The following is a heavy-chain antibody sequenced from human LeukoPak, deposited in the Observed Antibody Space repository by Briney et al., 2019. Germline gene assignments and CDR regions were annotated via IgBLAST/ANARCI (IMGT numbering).Heavy chain of an antibody. J-gene: IGHJ6*02. Sequence: ASVKVSCKASGYTFTSYGISWVRQAPGQGLEWIGWIGAYNGNTNYAQKLQGRVTMTTDTSTSTAYMELRSLRSDDTAVYYCASSGYGSGTGCYYGMDVWGQGTTVTVSS. V-gene: IGHV1-18*01. CDR3: ASSGYGSGTGCYYGMDV. CDR2: IGAYNGNT. CDR1: GYTFTSYG. D-gene: IGHD3-10*01.